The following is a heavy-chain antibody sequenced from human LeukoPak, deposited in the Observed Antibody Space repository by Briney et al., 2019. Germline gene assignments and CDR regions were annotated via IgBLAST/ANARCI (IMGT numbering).Heavy chain of an antibody. CDR3: ARAHNYYGPYYYMDV. J-gene: IGHJ6*03. CDR1: GYTFTSYG. CDR2: ISAYNGNT. D-gene: IGHD3-10*01. Sequence: ASVEVSCKASGYTFTSYGISWVRQAPGQGREWMGWISAYNGNTNYAQKLQGRVTMTTDTSTSTAYMELRSLRSDDTAVYYCARAHNYYGPYYYMDVWGKGTTVTISS. V-gene: IGHV1-18*01.